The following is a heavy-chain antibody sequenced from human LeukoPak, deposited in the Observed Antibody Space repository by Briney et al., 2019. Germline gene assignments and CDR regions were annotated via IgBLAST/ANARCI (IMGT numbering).Heavy chain of an antibody. CDR2: IYTSGST. CDR1: GGSISSGSYY. Sequence: SETLSLICTVSGGSISSGSYYWSWIRQPAGRGLEWNGRIYTSGSTNYNSALKGRVTISVDTSKSKFYLKLSSVTAADTAVYYCARSYDSSGYYFDYWGQGTLVTVSS. CDR3: ARSYDSSGYYFDY. D-gene: IGHD3-22*01. V-gene: IGHV4-61*02. J-gene: IGHJ4*02.